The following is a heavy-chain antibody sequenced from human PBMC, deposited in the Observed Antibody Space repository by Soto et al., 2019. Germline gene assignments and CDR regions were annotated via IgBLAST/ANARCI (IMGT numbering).Heavy chain of an antibody. CDR2: IDPSDSYT. J-gene: IGHJ3*02. D-gene: IGHD3-22*01. CDR1: GYSCTSYW. Sequence: GESLKISCKGSGYSCTSYWISWVRQMPGKGLEWMGRIDPSDSYTNYSPSFQGHVTISADKSISTAYLQWSSLKASDTAMYYCAEGPHYYDSSGDDAFDIWCQGTMVTVSS. CDR3: AEGPHYYDSSGDDAFDI. V-gene: IGHV5-10-1*01.